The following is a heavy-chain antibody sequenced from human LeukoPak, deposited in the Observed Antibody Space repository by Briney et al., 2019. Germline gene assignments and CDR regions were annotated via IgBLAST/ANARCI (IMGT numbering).Heavy chain of an antibody. Sequence: KSSETLSLTCAVYGGSFSGYYWSWIRQPPGKGLEWIGEINHSGSTNYNPSLKSRVTISVDTSKNQFSLKLSSVTAADTAVYYCARGPPNWGNNWFDPWGQGTLVTVSS. CDR2: INHSGST. J-gene: IGHJ5*02. CDR1: GGSFSGYY. V-gene: IGHV4-34*01. D-gene: IGHD7-27*01. CDR3: ARGPPNWGNNWFDP.